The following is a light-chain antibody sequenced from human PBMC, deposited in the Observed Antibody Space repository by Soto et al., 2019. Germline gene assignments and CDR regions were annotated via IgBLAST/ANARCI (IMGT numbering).Light chain of an antibody. V-gene: IGLV1-40*01. CDR2: GDI. CDR1: SSNIGAGYD. Sequence: QSALTQPPSVSGAPGQRVTISCTGTSSNIGAGYDVHWYQQLPGTAPKLLIYGDINRPSGVPDRFSGSKSGSSASLAITGLQAEDEADYYCQSYDSSLSGPVFGTGTKLTVL. J-gene: IGLJ1*01. CDR3: QSYDSSLSGPV.